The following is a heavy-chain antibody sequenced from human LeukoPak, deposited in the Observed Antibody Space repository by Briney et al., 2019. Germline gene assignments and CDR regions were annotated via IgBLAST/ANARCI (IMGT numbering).Heavy chain of an antibody. D-gene: IGHD6-13*01. Sequence: ASVKVSCKASGYTFTSYAMNWVRQAPGQGFEWMGWINPNTGNPTYAQGFTGRFVFSVDTSVNTAYVQISSLKAEDTAVYYCAISVGAAGTNYYYFDYWGQGTLVTVSS. CDR3: AISVGAAGTNYYYFDY. J-gene: IGHJ4*02. V-gene: IGHV7-4-1*02. CDR1: GYTFTSYA. CDR2: INPNTGNP.